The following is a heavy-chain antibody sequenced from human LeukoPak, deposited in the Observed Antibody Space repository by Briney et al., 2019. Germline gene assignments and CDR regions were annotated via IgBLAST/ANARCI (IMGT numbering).Heavy chain of an antibody. CDR3: ARVELQSVQYCGGDCDPFDAFDI. J-gene: IGHJ3*02. D-gene: IGHD2-21*02. CDR1: GGSISSSSYY. Sequence: PSETLSLTCTVSGGSISSSSYYWGWIRQPPGKGLEWIGSIYYSGSTYYNPSLKSRVTISVDTSKNQFSLKLSSVTAADTAVYYCARVELQSVQYCGGDCDPFDAFDIWGQGTMVTVSS. CDR2: IYYSGST. V-gene: IGHV4-39*07.